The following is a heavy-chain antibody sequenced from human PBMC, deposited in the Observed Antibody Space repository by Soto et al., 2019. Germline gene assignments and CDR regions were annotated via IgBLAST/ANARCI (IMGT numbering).Heavy chain of an antibody. CDR2: IYYSGST. Sequence: SETLSLTCTVSGGSVNSGSQYWSWIRQPPGKRLEWIGCIYYSGSTDYNPSLKSRVTISLDTPKNQFSLKLSSVTAADTAVYFCARHAGYSSGRRWFDPWGQGTLVTVSS. CDR1: GGSVNSGSQY. V-gene: IGHV4-61*01. CDR3: ARHAGYSSGRRWFDP. J-gene: IGHJ5*02. D-gene: IGHD3-22*01.